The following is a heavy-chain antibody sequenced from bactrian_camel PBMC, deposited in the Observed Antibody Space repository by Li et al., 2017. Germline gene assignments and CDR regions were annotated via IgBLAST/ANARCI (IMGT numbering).Heavy chain of an antibody. D-gene: IGHD2*01. V-gene: IGHV3S42*01. Sequence: VQLVESGGGSVQAGGSLRLSCAVSGYTASSYDMGWFRQAPGKEREGVAAITSADVPRYADSVKGRFTISKDNAKNTLYLQMNTLKPEDTAMYFCAADFISRPCIRRKGREPKAREYTHWGQGTQVTVS. CDR3: AADFISRPCIRRKGREPKAREYTH. J-gene: IGHJ4*01. CDR1: GYTASSYD. CDR2: ITSADVP.